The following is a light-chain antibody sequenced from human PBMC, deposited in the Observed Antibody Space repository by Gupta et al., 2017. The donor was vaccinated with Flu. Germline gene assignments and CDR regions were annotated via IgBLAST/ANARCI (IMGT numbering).Light chain of an antibody. CDR3: QQSGHSSWT. Sequence: EIVLTQSPGTLSLSPGERATLSCRASQRVSSNFLAWYQQKPGQAPRLLIYGASSRATGIPDRFSGSGSGTDFTFTISGLEPEDIAVYYCQQSGHSSWTFGQGTRLEVK. CDR1: QRVSSNF. V-gene: IGKV3-20*01. J-gene: IGKJ1*01. CDR2: GAS.